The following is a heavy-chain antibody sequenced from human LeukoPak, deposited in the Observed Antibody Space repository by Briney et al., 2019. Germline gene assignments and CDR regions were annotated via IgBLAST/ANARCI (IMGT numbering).Heavy chain of an antibody. CDR1: GFTFSSYA. CDR2: ITTGSTYF. CDR3: ARVEATTARHYYYDYMDV. Sequence: NPGGSLRLSCSASGFTFSSYAMNSVRQAPGKGLEWVSSITTGSTYFYYADSVRGRFTISRDNAKNSLYPQMSSLRADDTAVYYCARVEATTARHYYYDYMDVWGKGTMVTVSS. J-gene: IGHJ6*03. V-gene: IGHV3-21*01. D-gene: IGHD1-1*01.